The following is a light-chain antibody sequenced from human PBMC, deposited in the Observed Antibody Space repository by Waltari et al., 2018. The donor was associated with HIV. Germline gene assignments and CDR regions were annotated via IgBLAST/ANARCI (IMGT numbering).Light chain of an antibody. V-gene: IGLV1-40*01. J-gene: IGLJ3*02. CDR1: SSNIGAGYD. CDR3: QSYDSSLSPWV. Sequence: QSELTQPHSVSGAPGQRVTISCTGSSSNIGAGYDVHWSQQLPGTAPKLLSDGNTNRPAGVPDRFSGSKSGTAASLAITGLQAEDEADYYCQSYDSSLSPWVFGGGTKLTGL. CDR2: GNT.